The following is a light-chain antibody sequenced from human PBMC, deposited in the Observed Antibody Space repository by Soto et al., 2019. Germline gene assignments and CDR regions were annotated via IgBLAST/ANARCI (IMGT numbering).Light chain of an antibody. CDR2: SNN. J-gene: IGLJ1*01. CDR3: AAWDDSLNGYV. V-gene: IGLV1-44*01. Sequence: QSVLTQPPSASGTPGQRVTISCSGSSPNIGSNTVNWYQQLPGTAPKLLIYSNNQRPSGVPDRFSGSKSGTSASLAISGLPSEDEADYYCAAWDDSLNGYVFGTGTKVT. CDR1: SPNIGSNT.